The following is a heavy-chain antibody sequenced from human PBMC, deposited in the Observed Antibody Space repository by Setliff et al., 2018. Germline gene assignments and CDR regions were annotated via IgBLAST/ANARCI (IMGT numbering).Heavy chain of an antibody. J-gene: IGHJ4*02. CDR2: IYISGTT. CDR1: GDSISSYF. Sequence: SETLSLTCSVSGDSISSYFWTWIRQPAGKGLEWIGRIYISGTTTYNPSLKSRVTMSAGTSKNQFSLKLSSVTAADTAGYYCARGSFPYDNSGFDYWGQGTLVTVSS. D-gene: IGHD3-22*01. CDR3: ARGSFPYDNSGFDY. V-gene: IGHV4-4*07.